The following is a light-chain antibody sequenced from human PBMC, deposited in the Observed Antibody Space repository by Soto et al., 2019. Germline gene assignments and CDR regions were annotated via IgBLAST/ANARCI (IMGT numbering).Light chain of an antibody. CDR3: LQYGSSPST. J-gene: IGKJ2*01. CDR1: QSVSSY. V-gene: IGKV3-20*01. CDR2: DAS. Sequence: EFVLTQSPGTLSLSPGERATLSCRASQSVSSYLAWYQQKPGQAPRLLIYDASNRATGIPARFSGSGSGTDFTLTIERLEPEDLAVYYCLQYGSSPSTFGQGTKVDIK.